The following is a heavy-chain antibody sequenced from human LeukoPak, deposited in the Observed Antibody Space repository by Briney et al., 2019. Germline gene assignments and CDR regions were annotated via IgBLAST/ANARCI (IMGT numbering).Heavy chain of an antibody. Sequence: GGSLRLSCAASGFTFSSYSMSWVRQAPGKGLEWVSSISSSSAYIYYANSVKGRFTISRDNAKNSLYLQMNSLRAEDTAVYYCARDLGSGWQHFDYWGQGTLVTV. CDR3: ARDLGSGWQHFDY. J-gene: IGHJ4*02. D-gene: IGHD6-19*01. V-gene: IGHV3-21*01. CDR1: GFTFSSYS. CDR2: ISSSSAYI.